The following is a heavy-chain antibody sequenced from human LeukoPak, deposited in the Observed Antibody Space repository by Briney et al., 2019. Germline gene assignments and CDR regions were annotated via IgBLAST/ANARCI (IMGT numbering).Heavy chain of an antibody. D-gene: IGHD1-26*01. V-gene: IGHV4-59*01. CDR2: IYYSGST. CDR1: GGSISSYY. Sequence: SETLSLSCTVSGGSISSYYWSWIRQPPGKGLEWIGYIYYSGSTNYNPSLKSRVTISVDTSKNQFALKLSSVTAADTAVYYCARDRGSYSHALPFDIWGQGTMVTVSS. CDR3: ARDRGSYSHALPFDI. J-gene: IGHJ3*02.